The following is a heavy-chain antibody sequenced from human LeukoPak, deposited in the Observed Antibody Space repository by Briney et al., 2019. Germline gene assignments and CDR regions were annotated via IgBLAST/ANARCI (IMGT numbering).Heavy chain of an antibody. V-gene: IGHV4-59*01. D-gene: IGHD3-22*01. J-gene: IGHJ4*02. CDR2: IYYSGST. CDR3: ARSRFYYDSSGYYFPYYFDY. Sequence: SETLSLTCTVSGGSISSNYWSWIRQPPGKGLEWIGYIYYSGSTNYNPSLKSRVTISVDTSKNQFSLKLSSVTAADTAVYYCARSRFYYDSSGYYFPYYFDYWGQGTLVTVSS. CDR1: GGSISSNY.